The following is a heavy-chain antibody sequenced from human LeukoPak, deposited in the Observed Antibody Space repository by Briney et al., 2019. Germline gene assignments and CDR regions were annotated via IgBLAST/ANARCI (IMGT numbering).Heavy chain of an antibody. V-gene: IGHV3-11*01. Sequence: GGSLRLSCAASGFTFSDYYMSWIRQAPGKGLEWVSYISSSGSTIYHADSVKGRFTISRDNAKNSLYLQMNSLRAEDTAVYYCARDLFAGACCQFDPWGQGTLVTVSS. J-gene: IGHJ5*02. CDR3: ARDLFAGACCQFDP. CDR2: ISSSGSTI. D-gene: IGHD2-21*02. CDR1: GFTFSDYY.